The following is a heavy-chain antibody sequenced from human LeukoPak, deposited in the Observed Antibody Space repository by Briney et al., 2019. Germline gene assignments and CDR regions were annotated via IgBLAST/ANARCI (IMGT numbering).Heavy chain of an antibody. D-gene: IGHD6-13*01. V-gene: IGHV3-30*03. CDR3: ARDKSSSRWSGAFDI. J-gene: IGHJ3*02. CDR1: GFTFSNYG. CDR2: TSYDGSNK. Sequence: GGSLRLSCAASGFTFSNYGMHWVRQAPGKGLEWVAITSYDGSNKYYADSVKGRFTISRDNAKNSLYLQVNSLRAEDTAVYYCARDKSSSRWSGAFDIWGQGAMVTVSS.